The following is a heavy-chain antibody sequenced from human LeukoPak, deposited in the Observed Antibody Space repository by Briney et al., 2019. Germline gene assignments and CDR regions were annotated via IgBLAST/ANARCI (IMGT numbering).Heavy chain of an antibody. J-gene: IGHJ5*02. D-gene: IGHD2-2*02. Sequence: GSPNVSCKASGYTFTRYGINLVRQAPGQGLEWMGWMNPNSGNTGYAQKFQGRVTMTRNTSISTAYMELSSLRSEDTAVYYCARGIIVVPAPIRRFWFDPWGQGTLVTVSS. CDR1: GYTFTRYG. V-gene: IGHV1-8*01. CDR2: MNPNSGNT. CDR3: ARGIIVVPAPIRRFWFDP.